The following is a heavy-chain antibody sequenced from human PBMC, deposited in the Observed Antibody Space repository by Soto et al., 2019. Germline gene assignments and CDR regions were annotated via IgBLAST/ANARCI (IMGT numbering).Heavy chain of an antibody. D-gene: IGHD3-3*01. CDR3: ARAWAGSSFGVALYYFEY. V-gene: IGHV1-8*02. CDR1: RVSDNSYS. Sequence: ASGQLWFKASRVSDNSYSRWSVRHDTRQVLEWMGWMEPNSGSTGYAQKFQGRVTMTTNGSISTAYMELSNLRSEDSAVYYCARAWAGSSFGVALYYFEYRRQGTLVTVSS. J-gene: IGHJ4*02. CDR2: MEPNSGST.